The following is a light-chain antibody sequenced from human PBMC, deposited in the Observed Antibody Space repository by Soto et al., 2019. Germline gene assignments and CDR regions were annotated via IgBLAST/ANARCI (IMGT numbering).Light chain of an antibody. CDR1: QSVSSN. CDR3: QQYHNWPIT. CDR2: DAS. V-gene: IGKV3-15*01. Sequence: EIVLTQSPATLSLSPGERATLSCRASQSVSSNLAWHQQKPGQAPRILMYDASTRATGISARFSGSGSGTEFTLTISSMQSEDFAVYYCQQYHNWPITSGQGTRREIK. J-gene: IGKJ5*01.